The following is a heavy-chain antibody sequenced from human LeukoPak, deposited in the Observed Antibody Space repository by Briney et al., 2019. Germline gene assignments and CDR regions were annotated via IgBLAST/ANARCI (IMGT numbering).Heavy chain of an antibody. Sequence: GASVKVSCKASGYTFTTYYMHWVRQAPGQGLEWMGIINPSGDSTSYAQKFLGRVTMTRDTSTSTVYMELSSLRSEDTAVYYCASAFSTRGWFGYWGQGTLVTVSS. J-gene: IGHJ5*01. CDR1: GYTFTTYY. CDR2: INPSGDST. CDR3: ASAFSTRGWFGY. V-gene: IGHV1-46*01.